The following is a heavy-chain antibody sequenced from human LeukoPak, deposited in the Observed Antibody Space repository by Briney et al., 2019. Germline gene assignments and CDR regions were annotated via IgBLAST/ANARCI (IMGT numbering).Heavy chain of an antibody. CDR3: SRGHDYGDLYYYYMDV. D-gene: IGHD4-17*01. V-gene: IGHV4-59*01. CDR2: IYYSGST. Sequence: PWETLSLSCTVSGGSISSYYWSWIRQPPGKGLEWIAYIYYSGSTNYKPSLKSRVTISVDTSKNQFSLKLSSVTAEDTAVYYCSRGHDYGDLYYYYMDVWGKVTTVTVSS. CDR1: GGSISSYY. J-gene: IGHJ6*03.